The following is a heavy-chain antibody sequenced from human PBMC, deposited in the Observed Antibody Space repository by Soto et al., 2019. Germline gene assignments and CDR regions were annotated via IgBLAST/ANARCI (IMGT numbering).Heavy chain of an antibody. J-gene: IGHJ3*02. Sequence: SETLSLTCPVSGGSISSYYWSWIRQPPGKGLEWIGYIYYSGSTNYNPSLKSRVTISVDTSKNQFSLKLSSVTAADTAVYYCARAGIAAALGAFDIWGQGTMVTVSS. D-gene: IGHD6-13*01. V-gene: IGHV4-59*01. CDR3: ARAGIAAALGAFDI. CDR1: GGSISSYY. CDR2: IYYSGST.